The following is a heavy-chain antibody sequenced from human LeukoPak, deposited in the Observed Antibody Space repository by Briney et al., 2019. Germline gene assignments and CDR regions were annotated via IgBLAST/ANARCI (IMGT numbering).Heavy chain of an antibody. D-gene: IGHD1-26*01. CDR3: AKGTRVSSYPFDY. CDR2: ISGSGGST. CDR1: GFTFSSYA. V-gene: IGHV3-23*01. J-gene: IGHJ4*02. Sequence: TGGSLRLSCAASGFTFSSYAMSWVRQAPGKGLEWVSAISGSGGSTYYADSVKGRFTISRDNSKNTLYLQMNSLRAEDTAVYHCAKGTRVSSYPFDYWGQGTLVTVSS.